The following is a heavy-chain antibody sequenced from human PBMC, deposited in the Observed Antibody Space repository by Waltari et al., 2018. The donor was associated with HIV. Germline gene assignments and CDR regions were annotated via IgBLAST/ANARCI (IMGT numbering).Heavy chain of an antibody. CDR2: LYYTGTT. D-gene: IGHD2-8*02. CDR3: ARLSETGGITFGSAFDI. Sequence: QLHLQESGPGLVKPPATLPLTRPVPGGSFRRISPFWGWVRQAPGEGLEWIVSLYYTGTTHYNPSLKSRVSMSVDTSNNQFSLSLDSVTAADTALYYCARLSETGGITFGSAFDIWGQGTMVTASS. CDR1: GGSFRRISPF. J-gene: IGHJ3*02. V-gene: IGHV4-39*01.